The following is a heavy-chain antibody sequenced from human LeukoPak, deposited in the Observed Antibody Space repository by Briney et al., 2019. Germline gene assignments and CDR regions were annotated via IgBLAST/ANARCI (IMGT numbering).Heavy chain of an antibody. Sequence: SETLSLTCAVYGGSFSAYSWSWIRLPPGKGLEWIGEINHSGSTNYNPSLKSRVTISVDTSKNQFSLKLSSVTAADTAVYYCARSSLDDYGDYGLPDYWGQGTLVTVSS. CDR3: ARSSLDDYGDYGLPDY. CDR1: GGSFSAYS. V-gene: IGHV4-34*01. CDR2: INHSGST. D-gene: IGHD4-17*01. J-gene: IGHJ4*02.